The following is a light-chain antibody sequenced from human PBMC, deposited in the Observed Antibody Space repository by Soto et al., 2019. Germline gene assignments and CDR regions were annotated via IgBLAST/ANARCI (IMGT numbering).Light chain of an antibody. J-gene: IGKJ3*01. CDR3: QQRSNWPPELT. V-gene: IGKV3-11*01. CDR1: QSVSTY. CDR2: HAS. Sequence: EIVLTQSPATLSLSPGERATLSCRASQSVSTYLAWYQQRPGQAPRLLIYHASNRATGDPASFSGSGSGTDFILTISSLEPEDFAVYYCQQRSNWPPELTFGPGTKVDMK.